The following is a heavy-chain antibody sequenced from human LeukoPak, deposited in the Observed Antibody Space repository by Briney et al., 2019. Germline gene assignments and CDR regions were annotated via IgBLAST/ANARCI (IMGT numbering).Heavy chain of an antibody. V-gene: IGHV4-4*07. CDR2: IYASGST. CDR3: ARGGIVGSRTNWFDP. Sequence: SETLSLTCTVSGASISSYSWSWIRQPAGKGLEWIGRIYASGSTNYNPSLKSRVTMSVDTSKNQFSLKLRSVTAADTAVYYCARGGIVGSRTNWFDPWGQGILVTVSS. D-gene: IGHD1-26*01. CDR1: GASISSYS. J-gene: IGHJ5*02.